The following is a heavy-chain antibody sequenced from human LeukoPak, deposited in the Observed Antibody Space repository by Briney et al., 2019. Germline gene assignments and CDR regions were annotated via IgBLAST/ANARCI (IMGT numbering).Heavy chain of an antibody. CDR3: ASAYSGYDLNWFDP. Sequence: KPSETLSLTCTVSGGSISSYYWSWIRQPPGKGLEGIGYIYYSGSTNYNPSLKSRVTISVDTSKNQFSLKLSSVTAADTAVYYCASAYSGYDLNWFDPWGQGTLVTVSS. V-gene: IGHV4-59*01. CDR1: GGSISSYY. D-gene: IGHD5-12*01. CDR2: IYYSGST. J-gene: IGHJ5*02.